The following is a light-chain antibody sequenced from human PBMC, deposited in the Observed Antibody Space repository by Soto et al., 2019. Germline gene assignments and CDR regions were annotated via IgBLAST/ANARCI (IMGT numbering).Light chain of an antibody. J-gene: IGKJ4*01. CDR2: HAD. V-gene: IGKV3-11*01. CDR1: QSVHNY. Sequence: GERVDLCGRPSQSVHNYLAWYQQKPGQAPRLLIYHADKRATGVPARFSGGGSGTDFNLAIPCREPEYFAVHFCQQSTTGPRRTFRGGTKVDIK. CDR3: QQSTTGPRRT.